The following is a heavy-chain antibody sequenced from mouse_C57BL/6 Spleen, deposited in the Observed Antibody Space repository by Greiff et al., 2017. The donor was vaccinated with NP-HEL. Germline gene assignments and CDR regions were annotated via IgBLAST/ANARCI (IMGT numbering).Heavy chain of an antibody. CDR2: IYPRSGNT. J-gene: IGHJ2*01. V-gene: IGHV1-81*01. Sequence: QVQLQQSGAELARPGASVKLSCKASGYTFTGYGISWVKQRTGQGLEWIGEIYPRSGNTYYNEKFKGKATLTADKSSSTAYMELRSLTSEDSAVYFCSYYYGSSYGGYYFDYWGQGTTLTVSS. D-gene: IGHD1-1*01. CDR3: SYYYGSSYGGYYFDY. CDR1: GYTFTGYG.